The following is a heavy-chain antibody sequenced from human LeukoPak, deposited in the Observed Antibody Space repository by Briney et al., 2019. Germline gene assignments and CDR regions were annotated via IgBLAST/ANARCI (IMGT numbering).Heavy chain of an antibody. J-gene: IGHJ5*02. Sequence: VASVKVSCKASGYTFTSYGISWVRQAPGQGLEWMGWISAYNGNTNYAQKLQGRVTMTTDTSTSTAYMELRSLRSDDTAVYYCARAQSLKVVVPAAIFHWFDPWGQGTLVTVSS. D-gene: IGHD2-2*01. CDR3: ARAQSLKVVVPAAIFHWFDP. CDR1: GYTFTSYG. CDR2: ISAYNGNT. V-gene: IGHV1-18*01.